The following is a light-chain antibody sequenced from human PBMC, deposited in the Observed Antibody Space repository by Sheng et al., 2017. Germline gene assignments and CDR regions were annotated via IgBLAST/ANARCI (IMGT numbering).Light chain of an antibody. Sequence: EIVLTQSPGTLSLSAGERATLFCRASQSVSSTYLAWYQLKPGQAPRLLIYGASSRATGIPDRFSGSGSGTDFTLTISSLEPEDFAVYYCQQRSKWPVPFGQGTKLEMK. CDR1: QSVSSTY. J-gene: IGKJ2*01. V-gene: IGKV3D-20*02. CDR3: QQRSKWPVP. CDR2: GAS.